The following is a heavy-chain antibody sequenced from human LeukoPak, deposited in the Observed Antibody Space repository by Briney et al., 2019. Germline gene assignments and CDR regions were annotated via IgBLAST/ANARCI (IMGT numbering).Heavy chain of an antibody. D-gene: IGHD3-16*01. V-gene: IGHV3-74*01. J-gene: IGHJ4*02. Sequence: GGSLRLSCGASGFTFSSYWMHWVRQAPGKGLVWVSRINSDGSSTSYADSVRGRFTISRDNSKNTLSLHMSSLRAEDTAIYYCASSIRFGEDYWGQGTLVTVSP. CDR1: GFTFSSYW. CDR2: INSDGSST. CDR3: ASSIRFGEDY.